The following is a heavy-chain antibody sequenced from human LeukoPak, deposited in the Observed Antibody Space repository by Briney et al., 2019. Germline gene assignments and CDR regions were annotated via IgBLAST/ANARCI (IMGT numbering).Heavy chain of an antibody. J-gene: IGHJ3*02. Sequence: GGSLRLSCAASGFTFSRYWMSWVRQAPGKGLEWVANIKQDGSEKYYVDSVKGRFTISRDNAKNSLYLQMNSLRAKDTAVYYCAMSGSRSPFDIWGQGTMVTVSS. V-gene: IGHV3-7*01. CDR2: IKQDGSEK. D-gene: IGHD1-26*01. CDR3: AMSGSRSPFDI. CDR1: GFTFSRYW.